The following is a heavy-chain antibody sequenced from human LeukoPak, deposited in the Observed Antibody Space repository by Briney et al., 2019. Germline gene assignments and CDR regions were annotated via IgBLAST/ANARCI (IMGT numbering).Heavy chain of an antibody. D-gene: IGHD7-27*01. V-gene: IGHV3-49*04. CDR3: TRDRGSSSLGDY. CDR1: GFTFGDYA. J-gene: IGHJ4*02. CDR2: IRSKAFGETA. Sequence: GGSLRLSCTVSGFTFGDYAINWVRQAPGKGLEWVGFIRSKAFGETAEYAASVKGRFTISRDDSKSIAYLQMNSLKTEDTAVYYCTRDRGSSSLGDYWGQGTLVTVSS.